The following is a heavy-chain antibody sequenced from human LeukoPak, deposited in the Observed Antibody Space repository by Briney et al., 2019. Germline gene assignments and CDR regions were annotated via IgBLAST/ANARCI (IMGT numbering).Heavy chain of an antibody. J-gene: IGHJ4*02. D-gene: IGHD6-13*01. CDR1: GYTFTGYY. CDR3: ARGHSYSSSFDY. CDR2: INPNSGGT. V-gene: IGHV1-2*04. Sequence: ASVKVSCKASGYTFTGYYMHWVRQAPGQGLEWMGWINPNSGGTIYAQKFQGWVTMTRDTSISTAYMELSRLRSDDTAVYYCARGHSYSSSFDYWGQGTLVTVSS.